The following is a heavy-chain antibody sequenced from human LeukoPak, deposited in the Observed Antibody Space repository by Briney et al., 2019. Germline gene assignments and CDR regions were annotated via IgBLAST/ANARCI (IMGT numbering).Heavy chain of an antibody. V-gene: IGHV1-69*04. J-gene: IGHJ4*02. D-gene: IGHD3-9*01. Sequence: SVKVSCKASGGTFISYAISWVRQAPGQGLEWMGRIIPILGIANYAQKFQGRVTITADKSTSTAYMELSSLRSEDTAVYYCARVIFGTHDCWGQGTLVTVSS. CDR1: GGTFISYA. CDR2: IIPILGIA. CDR3: ARVIFGTHDC.